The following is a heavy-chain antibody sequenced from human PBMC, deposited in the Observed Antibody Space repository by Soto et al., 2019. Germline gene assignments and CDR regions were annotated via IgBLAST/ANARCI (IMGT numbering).Heavy chain of an antibody. Sequence: QEQLVESGGGVVQPGRYLRLSCEASGFNFISYGMHWVRQAPGKGLEWVAVIRSDGSNKYYADSVKDRFTISRDNSENTLYLEMYSLSAEDTAVYYCARDFVYYEGSGRNYHYGMDVWGQGTTVTVS. V-gene: IGHV3-33*01. J-gene: IGHJ6*02. D-gene: IGHD3-22*01. CDR2: IRSDGSNK. CDR1: GFNFISYG. CDR3: ARDFVYYEGSGRNYHYGMDV.